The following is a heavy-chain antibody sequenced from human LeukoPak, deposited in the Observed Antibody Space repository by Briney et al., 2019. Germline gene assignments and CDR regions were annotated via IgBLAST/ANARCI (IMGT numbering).Heavy chain of an antibody. CDR1: GDSVSNSADVA. Sequence: SQTLSLTCAISGDSVSNSADVAWNWIRQSPSRGLEWLGRTYYRSKWYNEVAVSVRSRVTINPDTSKNQFSLQMNSVTPDDTAVYYCARGWGSGFDIWGPGTTVIVSS. D-gene: IGHD2-21*01. CDR3: ARGWGSGFDI. J-gene: IGHJ3*02. CDR2: TYYRSKWYN. V-gene: IGHV6-1*01.